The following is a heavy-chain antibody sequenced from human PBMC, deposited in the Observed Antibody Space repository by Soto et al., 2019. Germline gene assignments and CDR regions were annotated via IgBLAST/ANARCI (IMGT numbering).Heavy chain of an antibody. CDR1: GFSFSDYG. D-gene: IGHD2-21*02. CDR3: AKEGGNSYYYYGMDV. CDR2: ISSDESSK. J-gene: IGHJ6*02. V-gene: IGHV3-30*18. Sequence: QVQLVESGGGVVQPGRSLRLSCAASGFSFSDYGMQWVRQAPGKGLEWVAVISSDESSKYYADSVKGRFTISRDNSKNTLYLQMNSLRPEDTAVYYCAKEGGNSYYYYGMDVWGQGTTATVSS.